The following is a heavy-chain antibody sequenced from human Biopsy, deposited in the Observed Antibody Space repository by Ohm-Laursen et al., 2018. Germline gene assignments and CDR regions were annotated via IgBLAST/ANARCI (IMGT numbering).Heavy chain of an antibody. D-gene: IGHD6-19*01. CDR1: SGSTNDYF. J-gene: IGHJ2*01. CDR3: ARTPGKAVAGRFLDL. Sequence: GTLSLTCGVSSGSTNDYFWSWIRQPAGETLEWIGRIYSSGGSSYNPSLKSRISMSMDTSNNQFSLTLTSVTAADTAVYYCARTPGKAVAGRFLDLWGRGTLVTVSS. CDR2: IYSSGGS. V-gene: IGHV4-4*07.